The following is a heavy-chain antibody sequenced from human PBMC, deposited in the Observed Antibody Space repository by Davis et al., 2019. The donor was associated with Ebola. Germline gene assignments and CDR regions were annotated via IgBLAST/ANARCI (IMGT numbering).Heavy chain of an antibody. CDR3: AKVRFDYYYGMDV. CDR1: GFTFSSYS. D-gene: IGHD3-16*01. Sequence: GESLKISCAASGFTFSSYSMNWVRQAPGKGLEWVSYISSSSSTTYYADSVKGRFTISRDNSKNTLYLQMNSLRAEDTAVYYCAKVRFDYYYGMDVWAKGPRSPSP. J-gene: IGHJ6*02. CDR2: ISSSSSTT. V-gene: IGHV3-48*01.